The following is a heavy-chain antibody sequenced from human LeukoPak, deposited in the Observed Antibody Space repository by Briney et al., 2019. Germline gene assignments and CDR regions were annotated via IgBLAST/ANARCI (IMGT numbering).Heavy chain of an antibody. D-gene: IGHD1-1*01. Sequence: GGSLRLSCVGSGFRFSRYAMSWVRQAPGKGLEWVATIHYIRDGPYYADSVEGRFTISRDNSKNTLYLQMYSLRAEDTAIYYCAKAPPYTEYFDYWGQGTLLTVSS. CDR1: GFRFSRYA. V-gene: IGHV3-23*01. CDR2: IHYIRDGP. J-gene: IGHJ4*02. CDR3: AKAPPYTEYFDY.